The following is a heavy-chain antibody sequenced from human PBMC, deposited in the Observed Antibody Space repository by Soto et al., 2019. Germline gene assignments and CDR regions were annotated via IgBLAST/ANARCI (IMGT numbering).Heavy chain of an antibody. D-gene: IGHD2-2*01. CDR2: IIPIFRTA. V-gene: IGHV1-69*01. CDR1: GGTFSTYT. CDR3: ARRYCISTSCHSYGLDV. J-gene: IGHJ6*02. Sequence: KKPGSSVKVSCKASGGTFSTYTVSWVRQAPGQGLEWMGGIIPIFRTANYAQKFQGRVTXTADESTSKAYMELSSLRSEDTAVYYCARRYCISTSCHSYGLDVWGQGTTVTVSS.